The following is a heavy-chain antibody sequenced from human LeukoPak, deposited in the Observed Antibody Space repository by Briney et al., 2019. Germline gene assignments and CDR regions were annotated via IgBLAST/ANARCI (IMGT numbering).Heavy chain of an antibody. J-gene: IGHJ5*02. CDR3: AKKGYGDYADWFDP. D-gene: IGHD4-17*01. V-gene: IGHV3-33*06. Sequence: GGSLRLSCAASGFTFSSYGMHWVRQAPGKGLEWVAVIWYDGSNKYYADSVKGRFTISRDNSKNTLYLQMNSLRAEDTAVYYCAKKGYGDYADWFDPWGQVTLVTVSS. CDR2: IWYDGSNK. CDR1: GFTFSSYG.